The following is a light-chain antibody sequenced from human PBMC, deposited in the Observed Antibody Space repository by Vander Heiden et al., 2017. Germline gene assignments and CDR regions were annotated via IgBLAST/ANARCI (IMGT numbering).Light chain of an antibody. J-gene: IGLJ1*01. CDR2: GNS. CDR1: SSNLGAGYD. Sequence: QSVLTPPPSVSGAPGQRVTISCTGSSSNLGAGYDVHWYQQPPVTAPKLLIYGNSNRPSGVPDRFSGSKSGTSASLAITGLQAEDEADYYCQSYDSSLSGSDYVFGTGTKVTVL. CDR3: QSYDSSLSGSDYV. V-gene: IGLV1-40*01.